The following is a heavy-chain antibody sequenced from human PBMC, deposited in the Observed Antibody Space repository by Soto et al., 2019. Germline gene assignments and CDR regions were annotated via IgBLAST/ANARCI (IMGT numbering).Heavy chain of an antibody. Sequence: GGSLRLSCAASGFTFSSYAMHWVRQAPGKGLEWVAVISYDGSNKYYADSVKGRFTISRDNSKNTLYLQMNSLRAEDTAVYYCARAQGIAVAGTPDFDYWGQGTLVTVSS. CDR2: ISYDGSNK. CDR1: GFTFSSYA. CDR3: ARAQGIAVAGTPDFDY. D-gene: IGHD6-19*01. J-gene: IGHJ4*02. V-gene: IGHV3-30-3*01.